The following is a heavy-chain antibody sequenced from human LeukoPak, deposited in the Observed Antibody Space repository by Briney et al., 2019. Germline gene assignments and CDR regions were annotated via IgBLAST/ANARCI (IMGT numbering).Heavy chain of an antibody. J-gene: IGHJ4*02. D-gene: IGHD1-26*01. Sequence: SVRVSCKASGGTFSSYAIGWVRQAPGQGLEWMGGIIPVFGTGNYAQKFQGRVAITADEFTNTVYMDLIRLRSEDTAVYYCAKYGGTYHLPDYWGQGTLVTVSS. CDR3: AKYGGTYHLPDY. CDR1: GGTFSSYA. V-gene: IGHV1-69*13. CDR2: IIPVFGTG.